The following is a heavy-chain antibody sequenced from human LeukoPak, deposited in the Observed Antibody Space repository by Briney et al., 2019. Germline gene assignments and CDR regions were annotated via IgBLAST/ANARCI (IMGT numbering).Heavy chain of an antibody. CDR2: INQSGST. CDR1: GGSFSGYY. D-gene: IGHD3-10*01. CDR3: ARLYGSGSYYRH. Sequence: SETLSLTRTVYGGSFSGYYWSWIRQPPGKGLEWIGEINQSGSTNYNPSLKSRVTISADTSKNQFSLKLNSMTAADTAVYYCARLYGSGSYYRHWGQGTLVTVSS. V-gene: IGHV4-34*01. J-gene: IGHJ4*02.